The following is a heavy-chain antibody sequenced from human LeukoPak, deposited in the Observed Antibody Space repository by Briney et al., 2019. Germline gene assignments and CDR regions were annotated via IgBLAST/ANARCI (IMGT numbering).Heavy chain of an antibody. CDR2: ISGSGGST. D-gene: IGHD5-12*01. J-gene: IGHJ4*02. Sequence: GASLRLSCAASGFTFSSYAMSWVRQAPGKGLEWVSAISGSGGSTYYADSVKGRFTISRDNSKNTLYLQMNSLRAEDTAVYYCAKGGEVATIRGYYFDYWGQGTLDTVSS. V-gene: IGHV3-23*01. CDR3: AKGGEVATIRGYYFDY. CDR1: GFTFSSYA.